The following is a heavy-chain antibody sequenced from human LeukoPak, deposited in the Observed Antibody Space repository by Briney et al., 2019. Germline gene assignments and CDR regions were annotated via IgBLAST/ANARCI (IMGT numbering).Heavy chain of an antibody. Sequence: GGSLRLSCAVSGLTVSNVWMNWVRQAPGKGLEWVGRIKSKKDGGTTEFAAPVRGRFTISRDDSQNTPYLQMNSLTSDDTAVYYCTQGSGFYYDYWGQGTLVTVSS. V-gene: IGHV3-15*07. CDR1: GLTVSNVW. D-gene: IGHD3-22*01. CDR2: IKSKKDGGTT. CDR3: TQGSGFYYDY. J-gene: IGHJ4*02.